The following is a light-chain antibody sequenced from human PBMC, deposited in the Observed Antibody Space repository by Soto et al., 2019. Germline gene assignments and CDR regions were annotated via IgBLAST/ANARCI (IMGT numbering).Light chain of an antibody. V-gene: IGKV3-20*01. CDR1: QSVSSSY. CDR3: QQYGSSPYT. CDR2: GAS. J-gene: IGKJ2*01. Sequence: EIVLTQSPGTLSLSPGERATLSCRASQSVSSSYLAWYQQKPGQAPRLLIYGASSRATVIPDRFSGSGFGTDFTLTISRLEPEDFAVYYCQQYGSSPYTFGQGTKLEIK.